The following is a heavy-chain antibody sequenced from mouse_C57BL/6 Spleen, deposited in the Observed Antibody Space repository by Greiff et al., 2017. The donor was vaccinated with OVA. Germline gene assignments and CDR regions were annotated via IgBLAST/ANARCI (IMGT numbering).Heavy chain of an antibody. Sequence: QVQLQQPGAELVRPGSSVKLSCKASGYTFTSYWMHWVKPRPIQGLEWIGNIDPSDSETHYNQKFKDKATLTVDKSSSTAYMQLSSLTSEDSAVYYCARSTYYGSSYWYFDVWGTGTTVTVSS. CDR3: ARSTYYGSSYWYFDV. CDR2: IDPSDSET. J-gene: IGHJ1*03. CDR1: GYTFTSYW. V-gene: IGHV1-52*01. D-gene: IGHD1-1*01.